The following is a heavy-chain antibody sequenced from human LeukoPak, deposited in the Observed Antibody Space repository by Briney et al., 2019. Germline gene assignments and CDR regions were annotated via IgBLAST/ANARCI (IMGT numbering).Heavy chain of an antibody. V-gene: IGHV1-46*01. CDR1: GYTFSYHH. J-gene: IGHJ4*02. CDR3: ARGTYGSDY. CDR2: ITPSSGDT. Sequence: ASVTVSCKSSGYTFSYHHMHWVRQAPGQGLEWMGKITPSSGDTTYAQNFQDRVTMTRDTSTSTVYMQLSRLRSEDTAVYYCARGTYGSDYWGQGTLVTVSA. D-gene: IGHD3-10*01.